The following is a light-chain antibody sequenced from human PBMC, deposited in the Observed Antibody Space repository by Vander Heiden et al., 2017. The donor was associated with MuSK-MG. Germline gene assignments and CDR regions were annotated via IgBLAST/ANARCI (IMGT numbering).Light chain of an antibody. CDR1: SSDIGYYPY. Sequence: SALIQPASVSGSPGQTHTISRTGTSSDIGYYPYASWYQQHPGKAPKVIIFDVSHRPSGVSDRFSGSKSGNTASLTISGLLAEDEADYYCSAYTNTKPLVLFGGGTKVTVL. J-gene: IGLJ2*01. V-gene: IGLV2-14*03. CDR3: SAYTNTKPLVL. CDR2: DVS.